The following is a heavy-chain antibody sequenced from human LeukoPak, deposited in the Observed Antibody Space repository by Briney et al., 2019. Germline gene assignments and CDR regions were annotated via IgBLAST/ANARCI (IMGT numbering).Heavy chain of an antibody. D-gene: IGHD3-16*01. CDR1: GASINSGDYY. J-gene: IGHJ6*04. Sequence: PSQTLSLTCTVSGASINSGDYYWTWIRQPPGKGLEWIGNIYSSGRAYYSPSLKSRITISLDTSKNQFSLKLTSVTAVDTAVYFCARDGGLYDLDVWGKGTTVIVSS. CDR2: IYSSGRA. CDR3: ARDGGLYDLDV. V-gene: IGHV4-30-4*01.